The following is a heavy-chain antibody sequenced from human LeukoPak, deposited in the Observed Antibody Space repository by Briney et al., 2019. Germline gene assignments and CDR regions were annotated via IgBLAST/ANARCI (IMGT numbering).Heavy chain of an antibody. CDR2: IIPSLGIA. CDR1: GGTFSSYA. V-gene: IGHV1-69*04. Sequence: SVKVSCKASGGTFSSYAISWVRQAPGQGLEWMGSIIPSLGIANYAQQFQGRVTITAAKSTSTGYMELSSLSSEDTAVYYCARDGYDFWSGPQGGYWGQGTLVTVSS. D-gene: IGHD3-3*01. CDR3: ARDGYDFWSGPQGGY. J-gene: IGHJ4*02.